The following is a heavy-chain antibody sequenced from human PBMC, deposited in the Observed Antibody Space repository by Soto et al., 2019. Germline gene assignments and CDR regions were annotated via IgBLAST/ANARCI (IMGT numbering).Heavy chain of an antibody. CDR1: GFSFSNFA. J-gene: IGHJ5*02. V-gene: IGHV3-23*01. CDR3: AKDYASTWYWYFDP. Sequence: VGSLRLSCAASGFSFSNFAMSWVRQAPGTGLEWVSSISGSGDKTYYLDSVKGRFTISRDNSKNTLYLHMNSLGAEDTAVYFCAKDYASTWYWYFDPWGQGTLVTVSS. D-gene: IGHD6-13*01. CDR2: ISGSGDKT.